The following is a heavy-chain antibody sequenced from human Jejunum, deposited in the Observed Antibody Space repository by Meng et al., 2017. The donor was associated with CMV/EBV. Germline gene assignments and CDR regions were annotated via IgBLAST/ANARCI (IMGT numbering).Heavy chain of an antibody. Sequence: DLAPQLVNTTPPLTRTCCFSRVSPSTSGERVGWIRQPPGKALEWLALIYRGDDKLYSPALNSRLTIAKNTSNNEVVLTLTNMGPIDTGTYYCAHVVGCYYPSRPDYGGQGTLVTVSS. CDR1: RVSPSTSGER. CDR2: IYRGDDK. V-gene: IGHV2-5*02. D-gene: IGHD1-26*01. CDR3: AHVVGCYYPSRPDY. J-gene: IGHJ4*02.